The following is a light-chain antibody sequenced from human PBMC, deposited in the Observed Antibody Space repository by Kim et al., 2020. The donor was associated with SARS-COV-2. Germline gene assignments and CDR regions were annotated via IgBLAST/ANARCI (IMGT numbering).Light chain of an antibody. V-gene: IGKV1-27*01. CDR3: QSYNSAPWT. J-gene: IGKJ1*01. Sequence: GDRVTITCRASQDISNYLAWFQHXPGTAPKLLIYAASALHSEVPSRFSGSGSGTDFTLTISSLQPEDVATFYCQSYNSAPWTFGRGTKL. CDR2: AAS. CDR1: QDISNY.